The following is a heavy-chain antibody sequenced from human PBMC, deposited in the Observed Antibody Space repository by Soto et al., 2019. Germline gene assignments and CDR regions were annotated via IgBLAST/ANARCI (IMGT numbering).Heavy chain of an antibody. D-gene: IGHD5-12*01. V-gene: IGHV4-39*01. J-gene: IGHJ4*01. Sequence: SETLSLTWTVSGGSISSVSYSWGWIRQPPGKGPEWIGTFYYSGSTYYNPSLKSRVTISVDTSKNQFFLKLSSVTAADTAVYYCARQIVATETFDYWGQGTLVTVSS. CDR1: GGSISSVSYS. CDR2: FYYSGST. CDR3: ARQIVATETFDY.